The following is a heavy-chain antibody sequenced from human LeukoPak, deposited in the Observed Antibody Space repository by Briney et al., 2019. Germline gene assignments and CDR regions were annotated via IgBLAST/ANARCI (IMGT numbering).Heavy chain of an antibody. V-gene: IGHV3-66*01. D-gene: IGHD6-19*01. J-gene: IGHJ4*02. CDR1: GITDSINF. CDR3: TTPKYSSGWYYFEY. Sequence: PGGSLRLSCAASGITDSINFMTWLPQAPGKEVEWVSDIYSARTTYYADSVEGSFTISNDRCKNTLYLQITLLRGEDTAVYYCTTPKYSSGWYYFEYWGQGTLVTVSS. CDR2: IYSARTT.